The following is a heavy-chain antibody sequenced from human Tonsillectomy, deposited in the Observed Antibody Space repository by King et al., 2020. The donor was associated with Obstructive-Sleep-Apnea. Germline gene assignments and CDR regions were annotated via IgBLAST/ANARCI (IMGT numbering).Heavy chain of an antibody. V-gene: IGHV1-69*09. CDR2: IIPILGIA. Sequence: LQLVQSGAEVKKPGSSVKVSCKASGGTFSSYAISWVRQAPGQGLEWMGGIIPILGIANYAQKFQGRVTITADKSTSTAYMELSSLRSEDTAVYYCARDISYESGDYGMDVWGQGTTVTVSS. D-gene: IGHD3-22*01. CDR3: ARDISYESGDYGMDV. CDR1: GGTFSSYA. J-gene: IGHJ6*02.